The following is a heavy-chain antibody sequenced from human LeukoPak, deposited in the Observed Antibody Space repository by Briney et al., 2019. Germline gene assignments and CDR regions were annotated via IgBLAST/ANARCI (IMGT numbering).Heavy chain of an antibody. V-gene: IGHV3-48*02. CDR3: ARDGEGYFDY. J-gene: IGHJ4*02. CDR1: GLTFMSYS. Sequence: PGGSLRRCCAADGLTFMSYSMNWGGRRLCSGSEWVSYISSSSSTIYYADSVKGRFTISRDNAKNSLYLQMNSLRDEDTAVYYCARDGEGYFDYWGQGTLVTVSS. CDR2: ISSSSSTI. D-gene: IGHD3-10*01.